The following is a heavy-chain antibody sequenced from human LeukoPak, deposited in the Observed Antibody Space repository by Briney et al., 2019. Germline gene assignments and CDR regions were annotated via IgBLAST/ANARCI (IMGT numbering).Heavy chain of an antibody. CDR2: FDPEDGET. J-gene: IGHJ4*02. CDR3: ATGKGIVAAGYPQFDF. CDR1: GYTLTELS. V-gene: IGHV1-24*01. D-gene: IGHD6-13*01. Sequence: ASVKDSCKVSGYTLTELSMHWVRQAPGRGLEWMGGFDPEDGETIYAQKFQGRVPMTEDTSTDTAYIELSSLRSEDTAVYYCATGKGIVAAGYPQFDFWGQGTLVTVSS.